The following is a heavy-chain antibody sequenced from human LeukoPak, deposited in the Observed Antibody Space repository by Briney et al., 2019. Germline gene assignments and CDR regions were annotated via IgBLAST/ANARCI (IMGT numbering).Heavy chain of an antibody. J-gene: IGHJ4*02. CDR1: GYTLTELS. CDR3: ATARDLTYYFDY. Sequence: ASVKVSCKVSGYTLTELSMHWVRQAPGKGLEWMGGFDPEDGETIYAQKFQGRVTMTEDTPTDTAYMELSSLRSEDTAVYYCATARDLTYYFDYWGQGTLVTVSS. V-gene: IGHV1-24*01. CDR2: FDPEDGET.